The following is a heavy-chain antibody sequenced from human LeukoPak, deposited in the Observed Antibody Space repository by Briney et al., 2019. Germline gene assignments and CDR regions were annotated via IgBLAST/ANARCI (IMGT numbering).Heavy chain of an antibody. D-gene: IGHD6-6*01. Sequence: GESLKVSCKGSGYSFTSYWIGWVRQMPGKGLEWMGIIYPGDSDTRYSPSFQGQVTIPADKSISTAYLQWSSLKASDTAMYYCARFDRSRPGLSDYWGQGTLVTVSS. CDR3: ARFDRSRPGLSDY. CDR2: IYPGDSDT. V-gene: IGHV5-51*01. J-gene: IGHJ4*02. CDR1: GYSFTSYW.